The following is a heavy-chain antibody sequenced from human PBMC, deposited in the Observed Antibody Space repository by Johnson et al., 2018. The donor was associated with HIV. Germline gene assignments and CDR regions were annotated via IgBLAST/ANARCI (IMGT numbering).Heavy chain of an antibody. CDR3: ARDAPNFFDSSGVRDDAFDI. Sequence: VQLVESGGGVVQPGMSLRLSCAASGFTFSSYAMHWVRQAPGKGLEWVALISYDGTNKYYADSVKGRFTISRDNSKNTLYLQMNSLRAEDTAVYFCARDAPNFFDSSGVRDDAFDIWGPGTMVTVSS. CDR2: ISYDGTNK. D-gene: IGHD3-22*01. V-gene: IGHV3-30-3*01. CDR1: GFTFSSYA. J-gene: IGHJ3*02.